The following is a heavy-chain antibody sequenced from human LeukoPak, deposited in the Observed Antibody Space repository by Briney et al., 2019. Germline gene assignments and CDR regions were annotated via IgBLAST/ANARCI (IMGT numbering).Heavy chain of an antibody. CDR3: ARDIVGAWNDAFDI. D-gene: IGHD1-26*01. CDR2: FYTSGST. Sequence: PSQTLSLTCTVSGGSISSGSYYLSWIRQPAGKGLEWIGRFYTSGSTNYNPSLKSRVTISVDTSKNQFSLKLSSVTAADTAVYYCARDIVGAWNDAFDIWGQGTMVTVSP. J-gene: IGHJ3*02. CDR1: GGSISSGSYY. V-gene: IGHV4-61*02.